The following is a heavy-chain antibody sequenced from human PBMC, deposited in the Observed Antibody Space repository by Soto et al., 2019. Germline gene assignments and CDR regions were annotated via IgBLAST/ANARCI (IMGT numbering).Heavy chain of an antibody. CDR1: GGSFSSYY. CDR3: AREGNSFDI. V-gene: IGHV4-34*01. J-gene: IGHJ3*02. Sequence: SETLSLTCAVYGGSFSSYYWTWIRQPPGTGLEWIGEINHSGSTNYNPSLKSRVTISVDTSKNQFSLKLTSVTAADTAVYYCAREGNSFDIWGQGTMVTVSS. CDR2: INHSGST.